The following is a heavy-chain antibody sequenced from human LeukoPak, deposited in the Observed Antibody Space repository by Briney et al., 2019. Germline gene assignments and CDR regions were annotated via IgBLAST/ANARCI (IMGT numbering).Heavy chain of an antibody. CDR1: RFTFSNYA. CDR3: ARGAYYYDSDPPLADY. J-gene: IGHJ4*02. V-gene: IGHV3-66*01. D-gene: IGHD3-22*01. CDR2: IYSGGST. Sequence: GGSLRLSCAASRFTFSNYAMSWVRQAPGKGLEWVSVIYSGGSTYYADSVKGRFTISRDNSKNTLYLQMNSLRAEDTAVYYCARGAYYYDSDPPLADYWGQGTLVTVSS.